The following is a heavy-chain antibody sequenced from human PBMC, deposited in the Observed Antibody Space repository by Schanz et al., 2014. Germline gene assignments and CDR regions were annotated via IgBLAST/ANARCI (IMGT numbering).Heavy chain of an antibody. Sequence: EVHLVESGGGLAQPGGSLRLSCAASGFTFSNYAMNWVRQAPGKGLEWVSSISGSGISTYSADSVQGRFTISRDNSRNTLYLQMNSLRAEDTAVYYCAKDEDSSPVTTDAFDIGGQGTMVTVSS. D-gene: IGHD4-17*01. CDR1: GFTFSNYA. CDR2: ISGSGIST. CDR3: AKDEDSSPVTTDAFDI. V-gene: IGHV3-23*04. J-gene: IGHJ3*02.